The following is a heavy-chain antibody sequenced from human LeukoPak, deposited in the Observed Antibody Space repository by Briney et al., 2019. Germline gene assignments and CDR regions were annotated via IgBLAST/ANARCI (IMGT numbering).Heavy chain of an antibody. CDR1: GFTFSTYW. D-gene: IGHD2-15*01. V-gene: IGHV3-74*01. CDR3: ARATWDS. CDR2: INPDGTTT. Sequence: GGSLRLSCAASGFTFSTYWMHWVRQAPGKGLVWVSRINPDGTTTSYADSVKGRFTISRDNAKDTVYLQMNSLRAEDTAVYYCARATWDSWGQGALVTVSS. J-gene: IGHJ4*02.